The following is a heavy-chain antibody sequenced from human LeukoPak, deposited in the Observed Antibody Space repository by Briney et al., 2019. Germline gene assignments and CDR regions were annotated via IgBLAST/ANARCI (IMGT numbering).Heavy chain of an antibody. D-gene: IGHD3-16*01. CDR3: ARGPLGGESFDI. Sequence: PSETLSLTCTVSGGSLSNHYWNWIRHPAGTGLEYIGRIFHTGSTNYNPSLKSRVTMSVDTSSNQFSLNLTSVTAADTAVYYCARGPLGGESFDIWGQGTMVTVSS. CDR2: IFHTGST. V-gene: IGHV4-4*07. CDR1: GGSLSNHY. J-gene: IGHJ3*02.